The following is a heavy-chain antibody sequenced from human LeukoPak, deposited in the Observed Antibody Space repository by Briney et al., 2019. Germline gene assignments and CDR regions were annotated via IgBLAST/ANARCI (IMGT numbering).Heavy chain of an antibody. V-gene: IGHV4-34*01. CDR3: AREGGPYRPLDY. CDR1: GGSFSGYY. J-gene: IGHJ4*02. Sequence: PSETLSVTCAVYGGSFSGYYWSWIRQPPGKGLEWIGEINHSGSTNYNPSLKSRVTISVDTSKNQFSLKLSSVTAADTAVYYCAREGGPYRPLDYPGQGTLVTVSS. CDR2: INHSGST.